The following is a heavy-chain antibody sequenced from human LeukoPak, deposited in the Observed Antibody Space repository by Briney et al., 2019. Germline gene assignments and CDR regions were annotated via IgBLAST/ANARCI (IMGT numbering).Heavy chain of an antibody. Sequence: ASVKVSCKVSGYSLTKLCMHWVRQAPGKGLEWMGNFDPEDGETIYAQKFQGRVTMTEDTSTDTAYMELNSLTSEDTAVYYCARDINYYGSGSYYDYWGQGTLVTVSS. CDR3: ARDINYYGSGSYYDY. CDR1: GYSLTKLC. CDR2: FDPEDGET. D-gene: IGHD3-10*01. V-gene: IGHV1-24*01. J-gene: IGHJ4*02.